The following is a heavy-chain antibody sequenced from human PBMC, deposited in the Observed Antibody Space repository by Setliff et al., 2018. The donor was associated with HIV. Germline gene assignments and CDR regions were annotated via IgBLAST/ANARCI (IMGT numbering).Heavy chain of an antibody. D-gene: IGHD5-12*01. J-gene: IGHJ4*02. CDR2: IYTSGTT. CDR1: ISGHF. Sequence: ISGHFWGWIRQPPGKGLEWIGYIYTSGTTEYNPSLDSRVTISVDTSKNQFSLKLSSVTAADTAVYYCASYRKAERWLQLGGNFDYWGQGTLVTVSS. CDR3: ASYRKAERWLQLGGNFDY. V-gene: IGHV4-4*08.